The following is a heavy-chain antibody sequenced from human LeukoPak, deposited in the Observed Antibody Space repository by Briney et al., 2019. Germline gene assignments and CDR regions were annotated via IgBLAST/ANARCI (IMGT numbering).Heavy chain of an antibody. J-gene: IGHJ4*02. D-gene: IGHD2-15*01. Sequence: GASVKVSCKASGYTFTGYYMHWARQAPGQGLEWMGWINPNSGGTNYAQKFQGRVTMTRDTSISTAYMELSRLRSDDTAVYYCARDPSCSGGSCYAFDYWGQGTLVTVSS. CDR2: INPNSGGT. CDR3: ARDPSCSGGSCYAFDY. CDR1: GYTFTGYY. V-gene: IGHV1-2*02.